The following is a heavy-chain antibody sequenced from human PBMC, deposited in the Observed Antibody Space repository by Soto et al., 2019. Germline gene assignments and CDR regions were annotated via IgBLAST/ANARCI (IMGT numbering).Heavy chain of an antibody. V-gene: IGHV4-30-2*01. D-gene: IGHD4-4*01. CDR1: WGNVRDVSCP. CDR2: IYHSGST. CDR3: ARGMTTVTTLDY. Sequence: THPHPNTVFWGNVRDVSCPRSLKQQPPGKGLEWIGYIYHSGSTYYNPSLKSRVTISVDRSKNQFSLKLSSVTAADTAVYYCARGMTTVTTLDYWGQGTLVTVSS. J-gene: IGHJ4*02.